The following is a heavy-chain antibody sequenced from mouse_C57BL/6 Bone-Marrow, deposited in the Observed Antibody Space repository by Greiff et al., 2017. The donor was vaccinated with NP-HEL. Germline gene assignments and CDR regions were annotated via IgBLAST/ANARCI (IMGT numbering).Heavy chain of an antibody. CDR3: TLPYDYDGDY. J-gene: IGHJ2*01. Sequence: VQLQQSGAELVRPGASVTLSCKASGYTFTDYEMHWVKQTPVHGLEWIGAIDPETGGTAYNQKFKGKAILTADKSSSTAYMELRSLTSEDSAVYYCTLPYDYDGDYWGQGTTLTVSS. V-gene: IGHV1-15*01. CDR1: GYTFTDYE. D-gene: IGHD2-4*01. CDR2: IDPETGGT.